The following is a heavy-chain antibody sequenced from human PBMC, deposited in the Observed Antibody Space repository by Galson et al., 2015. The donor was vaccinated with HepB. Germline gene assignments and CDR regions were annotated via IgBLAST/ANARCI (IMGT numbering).Heavy chain of an antibody. CDR1: GFNFNTYT. CDR2: ISSAGSSQ. J-gene: IGHJ4*02. Sequence: LRLSCAASGFNFNTYTMHWVRQAPGKGLEWVSTISSAGSSQYYPDSVKGRFTVSRDNSKNMMYLQVDSLRAEDTAVFYCARDAMGRGSGSYSAFDYWGQGILVTVSS. D-gene: IGHD1-26*01. CDR3: ARDAMGRGSGSYSAFDY. V-gene: IGHV3-30-3*01.